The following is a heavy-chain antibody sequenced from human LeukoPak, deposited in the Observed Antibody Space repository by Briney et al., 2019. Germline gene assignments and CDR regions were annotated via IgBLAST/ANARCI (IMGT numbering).Heavy chain of an antibody. D-gene: IGHD3-9*01. V-gene: IGHV3-30-3*01. J-gene: IGHJ4*02. CDR2: ISYDGSNK. CDR3: ARDGLGGLRYFDWLLGFDY. Sequence: PGRSLGLSCAASGFTFSSYAMHWVRQAPGKGLEWVAVISYDGSNKYYADSVKGRFTISRDNSKNTLYLQMNSLRAEDTAVYYCARDGLGGLRYFDWLLGFDYWGQGTLVTVSS. CDR1: GFTFSSYA.